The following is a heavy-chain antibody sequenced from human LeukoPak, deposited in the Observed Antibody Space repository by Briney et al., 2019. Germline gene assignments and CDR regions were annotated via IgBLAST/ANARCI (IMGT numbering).Heavy chain of an antibody. CDR1: GYTFTGYY. CDR3: ARSTRGRGIAAAGYYYYGMDV. Sequence: ASVKVSCKASGYTFTGYYMHWVRQAPGQGLEWMGWINPNSGGTNYAQKFQGRVTMTRDTSISTAYMELSRLRSDDTAVYYCARSTRGRGIAAAGYYYYGMDVWGQGTTVTVSS. CDR2: INPNSGGT. V-gene: IGHV1-2*02. D-gene: IGHD6-13*01. J-gene: IGHJ6*02.